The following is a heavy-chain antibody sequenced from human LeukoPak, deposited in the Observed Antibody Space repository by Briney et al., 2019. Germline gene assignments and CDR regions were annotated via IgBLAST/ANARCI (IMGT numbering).Heavy chain of an antibody. V-gene: IGHV3-74*01. D-gene: IGHD1-26*01. J-gene: IGHJ5*02. Sequence: PGGSLRLSCAASGFTFSSYWMHWVRQAPGKGLVWVSRINPDGTVTTHADSVKGRFTISRDNAKNTVSLQMNSLRVDDTAVYFCARDLGWELSSWGQGTLVTVSS. CDR2: INPDGTVT. CDR1: GFTFSSYW. CDR3: ARDLGWELSS.